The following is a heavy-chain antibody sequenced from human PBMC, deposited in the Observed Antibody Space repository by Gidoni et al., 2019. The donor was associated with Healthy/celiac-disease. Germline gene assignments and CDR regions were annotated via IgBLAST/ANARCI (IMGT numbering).Heavy chain of an antibody. CDR3: ARDEVLLWFGELSPLFDY. J-gene: IGHJ4*02. V-gene: IGHV3-7*04. D-gene: IGHD3-10*01. CDR2: IKQEGSEE. Sequence: EVQLVESGGGLVQPGGSLSLSCAASGFPFSSSWMSWVRQAPGKGLEWVAKIKQEGSEEYYVDSVKGRFTISRDNAKNSLYLQMNSLRAEDTAVYYCARDEVLLWFGELSPLFDYWGQGTLVTVSS. CDR1: GFPFSSSW.